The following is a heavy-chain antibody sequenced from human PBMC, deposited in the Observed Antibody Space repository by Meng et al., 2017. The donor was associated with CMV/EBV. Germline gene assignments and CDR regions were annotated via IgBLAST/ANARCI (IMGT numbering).Heavy chain of an antibody. Sequence: GESLKISCAASGFTFSSYAMHWVRQAPGKGLEWVSAVSSSSIYIYHADSVKGRFTISRDNAKNSLYLQMNSLGAEDTAVYYCAISERAYYDILTGYYNVAFDIWGQGTMVTVSS. CDR3: AISERAYYDILTGYYNVAFDI. D-gene: IGHD3-9*01. CDR1: GFTFSSYA. V-gene: IGHV3-21*04. CDR2: VSSSSIYI. J-gene: IGHJ3*02.